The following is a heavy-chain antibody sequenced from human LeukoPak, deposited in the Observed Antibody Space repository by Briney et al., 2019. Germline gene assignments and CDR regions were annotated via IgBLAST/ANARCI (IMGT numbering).Heavy chain of an antibody. J-gene: IGHJ5*02. D-gene: IGHD6-13*01. CDR3: ARHHRIAAAGLWFDP. Sequence: SETLSLTCAVYGGSFSGHYWSWIRQPPGKGLEWIGEINHSGSPNYNPSLKSRVTISVDTSKTQFSLKLSSVTAADTAVYYCARHHRIAAAGLWFDPWGQGTLVTGSS. V-gene: IGHV4-34*01. CDR1: GGSFSGHY. CDR2: INHSGSP.